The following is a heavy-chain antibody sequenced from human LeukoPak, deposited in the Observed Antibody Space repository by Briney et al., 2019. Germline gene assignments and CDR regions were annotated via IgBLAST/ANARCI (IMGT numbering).Heavy chain of an antibody. Sequence: PSETLSLTCTVSGVSISSYYWSWIRQPPGKGLEWIGYIYYSGSTNYNPSLKSRVTISVDTSKNQFSLKLSSVTAADTAVYYCARQGIGPWGQGTLVTVSS. D-gene: IGHD2-21*01. CDR1: GVSISSYY. V-gene: IGHV4-59*08. J-gene: IGHJ5*02. CDR2: IYYSGST. CDR3: ARQGIGP.